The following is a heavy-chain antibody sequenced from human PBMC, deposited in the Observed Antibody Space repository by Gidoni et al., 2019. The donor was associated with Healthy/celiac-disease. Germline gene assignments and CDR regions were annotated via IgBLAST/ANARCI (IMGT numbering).Heavy chain of an antibody. J-gene: IGHJ3*02. CDR3: ARDASGRGAFDI. CDR1: GFTFSSYA. CDR2: ISYDGSNK. Sequence: VQLVESGGGVVQPGRSLRLSCAASGFTFSSYAMHWVRQAPGQGLVWVAVISYDGSNKYYADSVKGGFTISRDNSKNTLYLQMNSLRAEDTAVYYCARDASGRGAFDIWGQGTMVTVSS. D-gene: IGHD6-19*01. V-gene: IGHV3-30*04.